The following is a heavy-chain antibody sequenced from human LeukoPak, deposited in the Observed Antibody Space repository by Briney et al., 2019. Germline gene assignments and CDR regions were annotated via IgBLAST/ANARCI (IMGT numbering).Heavy chain of an antibody. CDR2: MSTSDSPI. Sequence: PGGSLRLSCAASGFTFSDYYMSWIRQAPGKGLEWVSYMSTSDSPIYYTDSVKGRFTISRDNAKNSLYLQMNSLRAEDTAVYYCARDERSSLDYWGQGTLVTVSS. V-gene: IGHV3-11*04. CDR3: ARDERSSLDY. D-gene: IGHD6-6*01. CDR1: GFTFSDYY. J-gene: IGHJ4*02.